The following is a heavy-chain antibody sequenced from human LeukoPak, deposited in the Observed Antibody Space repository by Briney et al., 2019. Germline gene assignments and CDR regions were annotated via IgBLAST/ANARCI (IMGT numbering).Heavy chain of an antibody. CDR3: GRGKSPPVWAPSDY. CDR1: GYTFTSYG. J-gene: IGHJ4*02. Sequence: GASVKVSCKASGYTFTSYGISWVRQAPGQGLEWMGWISAYNGNTNYAQKLQGRVTMTTDTSTSTAYMELRSLRSDDTAVYYCGRGKSPPVWAPSDYWGQGTLVTVSS. CDR2: ISAYNGNT. D-gene: IGHD1-26*01. V-gene: IGHV1-18*01.